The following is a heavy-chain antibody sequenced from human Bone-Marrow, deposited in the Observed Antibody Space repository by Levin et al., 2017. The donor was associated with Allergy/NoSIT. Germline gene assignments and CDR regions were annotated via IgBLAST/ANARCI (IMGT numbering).Heavy chain of an antibody. CDR3: AKILPAAIDSYYYGMDV. V-gene: IGHV3-23*01. CDR1: GFTFSSFP. J-gene: IGHJ6*02. D-gene: IGHD2-2*02. CDR2: ISYSGSNT. Sequence: GGSLRLSCAASGFTFSSFPMIWVRQAPGRGLEGVSSISYSGSNTYYADSVKGRFTISRDNSKNTLWLQMNSLRAEDTAVYYCAKILPAAIDSYYYGMDVWGQGITVAVSS.